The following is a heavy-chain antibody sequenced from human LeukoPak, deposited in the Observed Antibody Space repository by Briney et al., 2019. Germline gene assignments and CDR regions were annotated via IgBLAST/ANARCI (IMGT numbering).Heavy chain of an antibody. Sequence: PSQTLSLTCAISGDTFSSNSAAWDWITQSPSRGLESLGRTYYRSKWYNDYAVSVKSRITINPDTSKNQFSLQLNSVTPEDTAVYYCATVLRGDAFDIWGQGTMVTVSS. D-gene: IGHD3-10*01. V-gene: IGHV6-1*01. J-gene: IGHJ3*02. CDR3: ATVLRGDAFDI. CDR2: TYYRSKWYN. CDR1: GDTFSSNSAA.